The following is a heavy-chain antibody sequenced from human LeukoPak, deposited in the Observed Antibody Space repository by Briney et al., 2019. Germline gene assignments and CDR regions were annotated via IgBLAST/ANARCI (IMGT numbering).Heavy chain of an antibody. D-gene: IGHD5-18*01. Sequence: GGSLRLSCAASGFTFSSYEMNWVRQAPGKGLEWVSYISSSGSTIYYADSVKGRVTISRDNAKNTLYPKMNSLRAEDTAVYYCARDDGYSYGYGAFDIWGQGTMVTVSS. CDR2: ISSSGSTI. CDR1: GFTFSSYE. J-gene: IGHJ3*02. CDR3: ARDDGYSYGYGAFDI. V-gene: IGHV3-48*03.